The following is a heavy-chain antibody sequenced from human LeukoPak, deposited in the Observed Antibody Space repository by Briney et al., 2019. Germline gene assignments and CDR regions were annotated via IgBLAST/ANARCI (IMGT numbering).Heavy chain of an antibody. CDR3: AREQRTFDY. D-gene: IGHD5-24*01. CDR2: IKPDGGEQ. V-gene: IGHV3-7*03. CDR1: GFTFSNYW. J-gene: IGHJ4*02. Sequence: PGGVLRLSCVASGFTFSNYWMNWVHQAPGKGLEWVANIKPDGGEQYYVDSVKGRFTISRDNADNSLYLQLSSLRAEDTAVYYCAREQRTFDYWGQGILVTVSS.